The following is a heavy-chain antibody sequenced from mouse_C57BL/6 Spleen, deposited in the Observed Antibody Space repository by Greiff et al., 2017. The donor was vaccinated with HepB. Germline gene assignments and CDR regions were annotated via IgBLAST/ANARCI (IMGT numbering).Heavy chain of an antibody. V-gene: IGHV1-64*01. D-gene: IGHD3-2*02. Sequence: QVQLQQSGAELVKPGASVKLSCKASGYTFTSYWMHWVKQRPGQGLEWIGMIHPNSGSTNYNEKFKSKATLTVDKSSSTAFMQLSSLTSEDSAVYYCASISSGYDFDYWGQGTTLTVSS. J-gene: IGHJ2*01. CDR2: IHPNSGST. CDR1: GYTFTSYW. CDR3: ASISSGYDFDY.